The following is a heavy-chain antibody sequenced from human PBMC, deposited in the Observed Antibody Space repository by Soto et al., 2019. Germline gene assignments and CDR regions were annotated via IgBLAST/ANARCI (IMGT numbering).Heavy chain of an antibody. CDR1: GFTFSSYA. V-gene: IGHV3-23*01. CDR3: AKDLRIVVVPAAIYSPHYYYYGMDV. D-gene: IGHD2-2*01. J-gene: IGHJ6*02. CDR2: ISGSGGST. Sequence: GSLRLSCAASGFTFSSYAMSWVRQAPGKGLEWVSAISGSGGSTYYADSVKGRFTISRDNSKNTLYLQMNSLRAEDTAVYYCAKDLRIVVVPAAIYSPHYYYYGMDVWGQGTTVTVSS.